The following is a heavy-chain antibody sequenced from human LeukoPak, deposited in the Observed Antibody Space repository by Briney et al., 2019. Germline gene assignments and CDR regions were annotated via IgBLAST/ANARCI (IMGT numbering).Heavy chain of an antibody. D-gene: IGHD2-15*01. V-gene: IGHV3-74*01. CDR1: GFAFSSYS. Sequence: AGGSLRLSCAASGFAFSSYSMNWVRQAPGKGLVWVSRINSDGSSTTYADSVKGRFTISRDNAKNMLYLQMKSLRAEDTAVYYCASTISCLLWGQGTLVTVSP. CDR3: ASTISCLL. J-gene: IGHJ4*02. CDR2: INSDGSST.